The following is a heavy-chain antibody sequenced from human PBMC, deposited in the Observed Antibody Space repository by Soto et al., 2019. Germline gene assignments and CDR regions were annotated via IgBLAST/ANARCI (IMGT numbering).Heavy chain of an antibody. CDR3: AKVICSSTSCYEAYYGMDV. J-gene: IGHJ6*02. CDR2: ISGSGGST. Sequence: GGSLRLSCAASGFTFSSYAMSWVRQAPGKGLEWVSAISGSGGSTYYADSVKGRFTISRDNSKNTLYPQMNSLRAEDTAVYYCAKVICSSTSCYEAYYGMDVWGQGTTVTVSS. D-gene: IGHD2-2*01. V-gene: IGHV3-23*01. CDR1: GFTFSSYA.